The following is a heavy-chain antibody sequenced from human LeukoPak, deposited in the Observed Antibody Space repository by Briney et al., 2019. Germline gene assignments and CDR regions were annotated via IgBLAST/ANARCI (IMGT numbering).Heavy chain of an antibody. CDR1: GGSFSGYY. CDR3: ARGARYYYYMDV. Sequence: TSETLSLTCAVYGGSFSGYYWSWIRQPPGKGLEWIGEINHSGSTNYNPSLKSRVTISVDTSKNQFSLKLSSVTAADTAVYYCARGARYYYYMDVWGKGTTVTVSS. J-gene: IGHJ6*03. V-gene: IGHV4-34*01. CDR2: INHSGST. D-gene: IGHD6-6*01.